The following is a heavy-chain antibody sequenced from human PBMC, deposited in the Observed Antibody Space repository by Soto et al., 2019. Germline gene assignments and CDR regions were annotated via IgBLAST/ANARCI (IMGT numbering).Heavy chain of an antibody. CDR3: AKEWVYDSSGWSFDY. D-gene: IGHD3-22*01. J-gene: IGHJ4*02. V-gene: IGHV3-48*01. CDR1: GFTFSSFH. Sequence: PGGSLRLACAASGFTFSSFHMNWVRQAPGRGLEWVAYITSSSDTIYYADSVKGRFTISRDNSKNTLYLQMNSLRAEDTAVYYCAKEWVYDSSGWSFDYWGQGTLVNVSS. CDR2: ITSSSDTI.